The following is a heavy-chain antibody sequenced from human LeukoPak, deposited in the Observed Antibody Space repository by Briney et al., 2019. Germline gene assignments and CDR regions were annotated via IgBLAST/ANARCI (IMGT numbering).Heavy chain of an antibody. CDR1: GFTFSSYW. J-gene: IGHJ5*02. D-gene: IGHD6-13*01. CDR3: ARAIAAAGTGASNWFDP. V-gene: IGHV3-7*01. Sequence: PGGSLRLSRAASGFTFSSYWMSWVRQAPGKGLEWVANIKQDGSEKYYVDSVKGRFTISRDNAKNSLYLQMNSLRAEDTAVYYCARAIAAAGTGASNWFDPWGQGTLVTVSS. CDR2: IKQDGSEK.